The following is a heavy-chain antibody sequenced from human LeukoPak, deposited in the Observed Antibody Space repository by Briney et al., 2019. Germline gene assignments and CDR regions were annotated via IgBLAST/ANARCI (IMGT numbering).Heavy chain of an antibody. CDR3: ARHMREFWSRRQPGDAFDI. Sequence: ASVKVSCKSSGYTFTSYDITWVRQAPGQGLEWMGYISTYNYNTHHSQKFQGRVFMSTDSSSGTAYMDLQSLTSNDTAVYYCARHMREFWSRRQPGDAFDIWGQGTMVTVSS. V-gene: IGHV1-18*01. CDR1: GYTFTSYD. J-gene: IGHJ3*02. D-gene: IGHD3-3*01. CDR2: ISTYNYNT.